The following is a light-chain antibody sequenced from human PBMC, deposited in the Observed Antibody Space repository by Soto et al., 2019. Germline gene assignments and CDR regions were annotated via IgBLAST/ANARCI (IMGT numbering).Light chain of an antibody. J-gene: IGLJ2*01. CDR2: DVS. Sequence: QAALTQPASVSGSPGQSITISCTGTSSDVGGYNYVSWYHQHPGKAPTLMSYDVSYRPSGVSNRFSGSKSDHTASVTISGLQAEDEADYYFSSYTGSGTLVAFGGGTTLT. CDR1: SSDVGGYNY. V-gene: IGLV2-14*01. CDR3: SSYTGSGTLVA.